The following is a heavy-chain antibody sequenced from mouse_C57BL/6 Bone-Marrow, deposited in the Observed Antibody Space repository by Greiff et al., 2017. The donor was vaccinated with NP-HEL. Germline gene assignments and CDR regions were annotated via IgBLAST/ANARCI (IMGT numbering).Heavy chain of an antibody. CDR3: ARAPYGKGYAMDY. D-gene: IGHD2-1*01. Sequence: VQLKESGPELVKPGASVKISCKASGYSFTGYFMNWVKQSHGKSLEWLGRINPYNGDTFYNQKFKGKATLTVDKSSSTAHMELLSLTSEDFAVYYCARAPYGKGYAMDYWGQGTSVTVSS. V-gene: IGHV1-37*01. CDR1: GYSFTGYF. J-gene: IGHJ4*01. CDR2: INPYNGDT.